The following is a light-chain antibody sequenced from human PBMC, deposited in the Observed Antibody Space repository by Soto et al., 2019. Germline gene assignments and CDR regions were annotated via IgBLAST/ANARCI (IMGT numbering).Light chain of an antibody. CDR1: QSVSSSY. CDR3: QQYGSSPWT. V-gene: IGKV3-20*01. J-gene: IGKJ1*01. Sequence: EIVLTQSPGTLSLSPGERATLSCRASQSVSSSYLAWYQQKPGQAPRLLIYGASSRATSTPDRFSGSGSGTDFTLTISRLEPEDFAVYYCQQYGSSPWTFGQGTKVDIK. CDR2: GAS.